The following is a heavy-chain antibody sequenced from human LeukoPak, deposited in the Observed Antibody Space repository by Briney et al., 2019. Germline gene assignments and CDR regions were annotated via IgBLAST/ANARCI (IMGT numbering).Heavy chain of an antibody. J-gene: IGHJ1*01. V-gene: IGHV3-23*01. CDR2: ITASGSSA. D-gene: IGHD3-3*01. CDR1: GFTFNIYA. Sequence: GGSLRLSCAASGFTFNIYAMSWVRQAPGKGLEWVSAITASGSSAYYTDSVKGRFTVSRDNSKNTLYLQMNSLGAEDTAVYYCARDLDDLNTLPPLFQHWGQGTLVTVSS. CDR3: ARDLDDLNTLPPLFQH.